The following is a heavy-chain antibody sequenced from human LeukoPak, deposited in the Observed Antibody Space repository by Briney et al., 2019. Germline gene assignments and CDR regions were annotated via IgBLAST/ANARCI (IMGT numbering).Heavy chain of an antibody. D-gene: IGHD3-10*01. V-gene: IGHV3-33*01. Sequence: SGGSLRLSCVASGFTFNGYTMHWVRQAPGKGLEWVAIIWYDGSNKYYADSVKGRFTISRDNSKNTLFLQMNSLRAEDTAVYYCARDAFGARGIGGGLDIWGQGTMVIVSS. CDR3: ARDAFGARGIGGGLDI. CDR2: IWYDGSNK. CDR1: GFTFNGYT. J-gene: IGHJ3*02.